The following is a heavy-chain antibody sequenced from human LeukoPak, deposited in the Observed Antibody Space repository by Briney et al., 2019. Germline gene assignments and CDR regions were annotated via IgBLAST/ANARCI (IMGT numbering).Heavy chain of an antibody. V-gene: IGHV4-59*01. CDR2: THNSGST. D-gene: IGHD6-19*01. Sequence: PSETLSLTRTVSGGSISSSYWSWFRQSPGKGLEWIGYTHNSGSTNYHPSLKSRVTMSVDTAKNQFSLKLTSVTAADTAVYFCTRGGWSLDSWGQGTLVTVSS. CDR3: TRGGWSLDS. J-gene: IGHJ4*02. CDR1: GGSISSSY.